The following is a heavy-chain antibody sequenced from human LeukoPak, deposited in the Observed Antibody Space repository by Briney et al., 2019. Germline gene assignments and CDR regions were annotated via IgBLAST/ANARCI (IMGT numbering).Heavy chain of an antibody. CDR1: GGSISSSSYY. CDR3: ARHYPAASYFDY. J-gene: IGHJ4*02. Sequence: SETLSLTCTVSGGSISSSSYYWGWIRQPPGKGLEWIGSIYYSGSTYYNPSLKSRVTISVDTSKNQFSLKLSSVTAADTAVYYCARHYPAASYFDYWGQGTLVTVSS. V-gene: IGHV4-39*01. D-gene: IGHD2-2*01. CDR2: IYYSGST.